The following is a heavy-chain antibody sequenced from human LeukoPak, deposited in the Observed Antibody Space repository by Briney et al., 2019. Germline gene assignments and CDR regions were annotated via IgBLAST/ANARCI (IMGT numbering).Heavy chain of an antibody. CDR1: GFTFDDYA. V-gene: IGHV3-9*03. J-gene: IGHJ2*01. Sequence: PGGSLRLSCAASGFTFDDYAMHWVRQAPGKGLEWVSGISWNSGSIGYADSVKGRFTISRDNAKNSLYLQMNSLRAEDMALYYCAKGRYSSPLLDLWGRGTLVTVSS. CDR3: AKGRYSSPLLDL. CDR2: ISWNSGSI. D-gene: IGHD4-11*01.